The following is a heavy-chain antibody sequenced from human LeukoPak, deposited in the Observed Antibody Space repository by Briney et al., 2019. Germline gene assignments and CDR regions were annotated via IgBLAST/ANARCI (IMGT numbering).Heavy chain of an antibody. V-gene: IGHV3-53*01. CDR2: IYSGGSA. CDR1: GFTVSSDD. CDR3: ARGGSYLSAFDI. Sequence: PVRSLRLSCAASGFTVSSDDMSSVSQAPGPPLEEVSIIYSGGSAFSADSATGRISISRDNSKNTLYLRMNSLRAEDTAVYYCARGGSYLSAFDIWGQGTMVTVSS. D-gene: IGHD1-26*01. J-gene: IGHJ3*02.